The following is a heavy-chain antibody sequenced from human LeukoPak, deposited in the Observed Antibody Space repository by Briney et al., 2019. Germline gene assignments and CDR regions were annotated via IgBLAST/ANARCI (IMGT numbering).Heavy chain of an antibody. D-gene: IGHD4-17*01. J-gene: IGHJ5*02. Sequence: PSETLSLTCAVSGGSISSSNWWSWVRPPPGKGLEWIGEIYHSGSTNYNPSLKSRVTISVDNSKNQFSLKLSSVTAADTAVYYCARLRYGDYEEWSWFDPWGQGTLVTVSS. V-gene: IGHV4-4*02. CDR3: ARLRYGDYEEWSWFDP. CDR1: GGSISSSNW. CDR2: IYHSGST.